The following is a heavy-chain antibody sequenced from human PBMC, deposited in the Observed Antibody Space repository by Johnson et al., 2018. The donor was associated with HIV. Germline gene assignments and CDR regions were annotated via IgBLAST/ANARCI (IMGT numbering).Heavy chain of an antibody. CDR3: ARDRFGSGRPNAFDM. D-gene: IGHD3-10*01. Sequence: VESGGGVVPPGRSLRLSCAASGFSLSDYAIHWVRPAPVKGLEWVGVMSYDGSKENYADSVKGRFTISRDNSKNTVYLQMNTLRPEDTAVYYCARDRFGSGRPNAFDMWGQGTMVTVSS. CDR2: MSYDGSKE. J-gene: IGHJ3*02. V-gene: IGHV3-30-3*01. CDR1: GFSLSDYA.